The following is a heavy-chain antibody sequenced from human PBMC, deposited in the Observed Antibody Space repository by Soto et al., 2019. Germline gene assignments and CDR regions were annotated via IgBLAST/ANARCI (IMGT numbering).Heavy chain of an antibody. CDR2: ISYDGSNK. J-gene: IGHJ6*03. D-gene: IGHD6-19*01. V-gene: IGHV3-30*18. CDR1: GFTFSSYG. Sequence: GGSLRLSCAASGFTFSSYGMHWVRQAPGKGLEWVAVISYDGSNKYYADSVKGRFTISRDNSKNTLYLQMNSLRAEDTAVYYCAKDEEAGAYYYYYMDVWGKGTTVTVSS. CDR3: AKDEEAGAYYYYYMDV.